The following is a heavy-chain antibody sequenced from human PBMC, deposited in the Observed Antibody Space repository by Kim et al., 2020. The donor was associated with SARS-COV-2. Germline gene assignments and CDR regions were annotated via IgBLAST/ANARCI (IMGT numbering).Heavy chain of an antibody. V-gene: IGHV1-3*01. CDR2: INAGNGNT. D-gene: IGHD1-26*01. CDR1: GYTFNSYA. J-gene: IGHJ4*02. CDR3: ARYGKAGATGSFDY. Sequence: ASVKVSCKASGYTFNSYAMHWVRQAPGQRLEWMGWINAGNGNTKYSQKFQGRVTITRDTSASTAYMELSSLRSEDTAVYYCARYGKAGATGSFDYWGQGTLVTVSS.